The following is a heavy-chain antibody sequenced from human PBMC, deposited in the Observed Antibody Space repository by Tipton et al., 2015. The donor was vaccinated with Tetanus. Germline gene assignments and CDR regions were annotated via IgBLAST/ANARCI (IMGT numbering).Heavy chain of an antibody. V-gene: IGHV4-31*03. CDR3: ARDQARGARGWNYFDY. CDR1: GASFSSDDYY. Sequence: TLSLTCTVSGASFSSDDYYWNWLRQQPGKGLEWIGYIYYSGTTYYNPSLKSRVTISVDTSKNQFSLQLNSVTAADTAVYYCARDQARGARGWNYFDYWGQGTLATVSS. D-gene: IGHD1-26*01. CDR2: IYYSGTT. J-gene: IGHJ4*02.